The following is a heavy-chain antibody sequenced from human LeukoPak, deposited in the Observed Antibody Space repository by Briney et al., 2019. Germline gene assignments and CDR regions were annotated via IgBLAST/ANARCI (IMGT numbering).Heavy chain of an antibody. CDR3: AGDLGVRGYSSAFDI. CDR1: GFTFSSYA. J-gene: IGHJ3*02. CDR2: ISGSGGST. D-gene: IGHD3-10*01. V-gene: IGHV3-23*01. Sequence: GGSLRLSCAASGFTFSSYAMSWVRQAPGKGLERVSTISGSGGSTYYADSVKGRFTISRDNSKNTLYLQMNSLRAEDTAVYYCAGDLGVRGYSSAFDIWGQGTMVTVSS.